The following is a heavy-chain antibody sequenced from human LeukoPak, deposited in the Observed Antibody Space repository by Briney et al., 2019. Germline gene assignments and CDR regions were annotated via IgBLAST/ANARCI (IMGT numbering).Heavy chain of an antibody. D-gene: IGHD3-10*01. CDR3: ARGGHRRYYYTSGSAFDP. J-gene: IGHJ5*02. CDR1: GYSENFYG. V-gene: IGHV1-18*01. Sequence: ASVKVSCKTSGYSENFYGITWVRQVAGQGLEWMGWISAQHGQTEYAPNSQDRVTMTTDTSTSTAYMELKSLRSDDTAVYYCARGGHRRYYYTSGSAFDPWGQGTLVTVSS. CDR2: ISAQHGQT.